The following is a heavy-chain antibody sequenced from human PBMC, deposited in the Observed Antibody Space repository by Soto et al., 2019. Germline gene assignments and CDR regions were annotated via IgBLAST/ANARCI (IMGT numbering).Heavy chain of an antibody. D-gene: IGHD6-13*01. CDR1: GYTLTELS. V-gene: IGHV1-24*01. CDR2: FDPEDGET. Sequence: ASVKVSCKVPGYTLTELSMHWVRQAPGKGLEWMGGFDPEDGETIYAQKFQGRVTMTEDTSTDTAYMELSSLRYEDTAVYYCAKPAARSDAFDIWGQGTMVTVSS. J-gene: IGHJ3*02. CDR3: AKPAARSDAFDI.